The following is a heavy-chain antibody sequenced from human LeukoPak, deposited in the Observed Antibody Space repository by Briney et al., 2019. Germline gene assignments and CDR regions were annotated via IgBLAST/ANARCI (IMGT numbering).Heavy chain of an antibody. CDR1: GFTLSSYS. V-gene: IGHV3-21*04. Sequence: GGSLRLSCAASGFTLSSYSMNWIRQAPGKGLEWVSSISSSSSSIYYADSVKGRFTISRDNAKNSLYLQMNTLRAEDTAVYYCARDLNPYDSSGYYYPPAFDIWGQGTMVTVSS. D-gene: IGHD3-22*01. J-gene: IGHJ3*02. CDR3: ARDLNPYDSSGYYYPPAFDI. CDR2: ISSSSSSI.